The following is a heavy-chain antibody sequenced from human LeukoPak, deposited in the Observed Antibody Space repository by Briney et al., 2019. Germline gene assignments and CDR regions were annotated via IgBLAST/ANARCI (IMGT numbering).Heavy chain of an antibody. J-gene: IGHJ5*02. D-gene: IGHD1-26*01. CDR1: GGSISSYY. CDR3: AREVAGATTHAWFDP. CDR2: IYYSGST. Sequence: SETLSLTCTVSGGSISSYYWSWIRQPPGKGLEWIGYIYYSGSTNYNPSLKSRVTISVDTSKNQFSLKLSSVTAADTAVYYCAREVAGATTHAWFDPWGQGTLVTVSS. V-gene: IGHV4-59*01.